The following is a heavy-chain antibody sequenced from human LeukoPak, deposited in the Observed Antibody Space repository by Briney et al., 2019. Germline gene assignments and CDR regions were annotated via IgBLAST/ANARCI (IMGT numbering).Heavy chain of an antibody. J-gene: IGHJ4*02. CDR2: IYYSGST. V-gene: IGHV4-30-4*01. Sequence: SSETLSLTCTVSGGSISSGDYYWSWIRQPPGKGLEWIGYIYYSGSTYYNPSLKSRVTISVDTSKNQFSLKLSSVTAADTAVYYCARKAMTTVTSTGYYFDYWGQGTLVTVSS. D-gene: IGHD4-11*01. CDR1: GGSISSGDYY. CDR3: ARKAMTTVTSTGYYFDY.